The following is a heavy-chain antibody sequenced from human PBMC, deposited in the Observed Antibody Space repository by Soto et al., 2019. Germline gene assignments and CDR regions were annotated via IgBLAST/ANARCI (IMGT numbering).Heavy chain of an antibody. CDR3: ARVSDCSGGSCYSDNLDY. CDR1: GYTFTSYY. Sequence: ASVKVSCKASGYTFTSYYMHWVRQAPGQGLEWMGIINPSGGSTSYAQKFQGRVTMTRDTSTSTVCMELSSLRSEDTAVYYCARVSDCSGGSCYSDNLDYWGQGTLVTVS. V-gene: IGHV1-46*03. CDR2: INPSGGST. J-gene: IGHJ4*02. D-gene: IGHD2-15*01.